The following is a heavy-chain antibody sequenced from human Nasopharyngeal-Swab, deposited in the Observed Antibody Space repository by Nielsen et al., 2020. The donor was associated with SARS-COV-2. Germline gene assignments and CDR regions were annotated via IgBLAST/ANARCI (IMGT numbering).Heavy chain of an antibody. Sequence: SETLSLTCTVSGGSISGYYWSWTRQAPGKGLEWIGYLYHGGSTIYNPSLKSRLTTSVDTSKNQLSLRLRSVTAADTAVYYCARHYYESTTGTFPFDNWGQGTLVTVSS. J-gene: IGHJ4*02. CDR1: GGSISGYY. D-gene: IGHD3-22*01. V-gene: IGHV4-59*08. CDR3: ARHYYESTTGTFPFDN. CDR2: LYHGGST.